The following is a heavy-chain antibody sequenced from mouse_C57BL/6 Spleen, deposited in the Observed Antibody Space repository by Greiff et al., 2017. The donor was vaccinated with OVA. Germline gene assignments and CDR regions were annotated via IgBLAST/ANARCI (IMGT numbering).Heavy chain of an antibody. CDR1: GFTFSSYT. V-gene: IGHV5-9*01. CDR2: ISGGGGNT. J-gene: IGHJ4*01. CDR3: ARRGDLAMDY. Sequence: DVQLVESGGGLVKPGGSLKLSCAASGFTFSSYTMSWVRQTPEKRLEWVATISGGGGNTYYPDSVKGRFTISRANAKNTLYLQMSSLRSEDTALYYCARRGDLAMDYWGQGTSVTVSS.